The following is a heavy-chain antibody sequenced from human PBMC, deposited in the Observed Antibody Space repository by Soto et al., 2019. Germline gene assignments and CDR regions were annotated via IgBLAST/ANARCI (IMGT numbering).Heavy chain of an antibody. CDR2: ITTSSAYI. Sequence: GGSLRLSCASSGFTFNTYDMNWVRQAPGKGLEWVSSITTSSAYIYYADSLKGRITISRDNAKNSLFLQMNSLRAEDTAVYYCVRSGTARLLRHSWFDTWGQGTLVTVSS. J-gene: IGHJ5*02. CDR3: VRSGTARLLRHSWFDT. CDR1: GFTFNTYD. V-gene: IGHV3-21*01. D-gene: IGHD2-21*01.